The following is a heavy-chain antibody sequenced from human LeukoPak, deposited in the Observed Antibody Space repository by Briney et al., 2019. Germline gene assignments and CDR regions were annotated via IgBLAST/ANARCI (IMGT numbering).Heavy chain of an antibody. Sequence: SETLSLTCAVYGGSFSGYYWSWIRQPPGKGLEWIGEINHSGSTNYNPSLKSRVTISVDTSKNQFSLKLCSVTAADTAVYYCARGLRGGTTFGYWGQGTLVTVSS. J-gene: IGHJ4*02. CDR1: GGSFSGYY. CDR3: ARGLRGGTTFGY. V-gene: IGHV4-34*01. CDR2: INHSGST. D-gene: IGHD1-1*01.